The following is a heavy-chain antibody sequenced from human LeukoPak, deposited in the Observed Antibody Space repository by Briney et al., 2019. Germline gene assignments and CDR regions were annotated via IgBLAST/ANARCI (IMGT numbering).Heavy chain of an antibody. J-gene: IGHJ4*02. CDR1: GFTFSSYA. CDR3: AREFEVITFGGVIASGPADY. CDR2: ISYDGSNK. Sequence: GGSLRLSCAAPGFTFSSYAMHWVRQAPGKGLEWVAVISYDGSNKYYADSVKGRFTISRDNSKNTLYLQMNSLRAEDTAVYYCAREFEVITFGGVIASGPADYWGQGTLVTVSS. V-gene: IGHV3-30-3*01. D-gene: IGHD3-16*02.